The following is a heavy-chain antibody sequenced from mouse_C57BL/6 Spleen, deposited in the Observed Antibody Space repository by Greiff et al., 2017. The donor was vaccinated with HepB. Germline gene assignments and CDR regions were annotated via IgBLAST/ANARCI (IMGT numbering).Heavy chain of an antibody. CDR3: ARGGAQALYAMDY. CDR1: GYTFTDYY. CDR2: IYPGSGNT. D-gene: IGHD3-2*02. J-gene: IGHJ4*01. Sequence: VQLQQSGAELVRPGASVKLSCKASGYTFTDYYINWVKQRPGQGLEWIARIYPGSGNTYYNEKFKGKATLTAEKSSSTAYMQLSSLTSEDSAVYFCARGGAQALYAMDYWGQGTSVTVSS. V-gene: IGHV1-76*01.